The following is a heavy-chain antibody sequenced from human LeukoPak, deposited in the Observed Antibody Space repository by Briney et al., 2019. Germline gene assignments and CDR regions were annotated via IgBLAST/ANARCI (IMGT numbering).Heavy chain of an antibody. Sequence: ASVRVSCKASGFTFTSSAMQWVRQARGQRLEWIGWIVVGSGNTNYAQKFQERVTITRDMSTSTAHMELSSLRSEDTAVYYCATSGDYLYNWFDPWGQGTLVTVSS. CDR2: IVVGSGNT. CDR1: GFTFTSSA. V-gene: IGHV1-58*02. CDR3: ATSGDYLYNWFDP. D-gene: IGHD2-21*02. J-gene: IGHJ5*02.